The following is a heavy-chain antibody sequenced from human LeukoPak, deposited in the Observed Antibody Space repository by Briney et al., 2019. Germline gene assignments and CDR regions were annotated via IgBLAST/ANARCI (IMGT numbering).Heavy chain of an antibody. D-gene: IGHD2-15*01. CDR2: ISSRSATI. J-gene: IGHJ3*02. V-gene: IGHV3-48*01. CDR1: GFTFSSYS. CDR3: ARGGYCSGDSCYGRAFDI. Sequence: GTLRLSCAASGFTFSSYSMNWVRQAPGKGLEWVSYISSRSATIYYADSVKGRFTISRDNAKNSLYLQMNSLKVGDTAVYYCARGGYCSGDSCYGRAFDIWGQGTMVTVSS.